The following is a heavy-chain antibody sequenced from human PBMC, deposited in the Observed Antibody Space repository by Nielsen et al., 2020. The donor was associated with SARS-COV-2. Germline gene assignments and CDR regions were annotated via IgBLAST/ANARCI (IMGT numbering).Heavy chain of an antibody. CDR3: ARGGVLWFAELPDY. CDR1: GFTFNDYG. V-gene: IGHV3-20*04. D-gene: IGHD3-10*01. J-gene: IGHJ4*02. Sequence: GESLKIPCAASGFTFNDYGMSWVRQAPGKGLEWVSGINWSGDNTGYADSMKGRFTISRDNAKNSLFLQMNSLRAEDTAFYYCARGGVLWFAELPDYWGQGTLVTVSS. CDR2: INWSGDNT.